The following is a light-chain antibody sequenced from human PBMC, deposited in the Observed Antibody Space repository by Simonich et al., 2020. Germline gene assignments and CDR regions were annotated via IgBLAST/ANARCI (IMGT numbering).Light chain of an antibody. CDR2: AAS. J-gene: IGKJ4*01. V-gene: IGKV1-39*01. Sequence: DIQMTQSPSSLSASVGDRVTITCRASQSICSYLNWYQQKPGKAPKRLIYAASSLQSGVQSRFSGSGSGTDFTLTISSLQPEDFATYYCQQSYSTPPTFGGGTKVEIK. CDR3: QQSYSTPPT. CDR1: QSICSY.